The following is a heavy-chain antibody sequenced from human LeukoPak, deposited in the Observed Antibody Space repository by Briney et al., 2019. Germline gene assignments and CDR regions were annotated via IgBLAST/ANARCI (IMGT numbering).Heavy chain of an antibody. J-gene: IGHJ4*02. D-gene: IGHD4-17*01. CDR2: IIPIFGIA. Sequence: SVKVSCKASGGTFSSYAISWVRQAPGQGLEWMGRIIPIFGIANYAQKFQGRVTITADRSTSTAYMELSSLRSEDTAVYYCARDYDYGDYKWNLDYWGQGTLVTVSS. CDR3: ARDYDYGDYKWNLDY. CDR1: GGTFSSYA. V-gene: IGHV1-69*04.